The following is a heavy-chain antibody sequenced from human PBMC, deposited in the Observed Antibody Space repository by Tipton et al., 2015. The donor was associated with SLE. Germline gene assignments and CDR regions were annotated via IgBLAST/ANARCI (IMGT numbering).Heavy chain of an antibody. V-gene: IGHV1-2*02. CDR3: ARGADYYYYYMDV. Sequence: QLVQSGAEVKKPGASVKVSCKASGYTFTDYFMHWVRQAPGQGLEWMGWINLNSGDTNYAQNFPARVTVTRDTSINAAYMELSSLRSDDTAVYYCARGADYYYYYMDVWGKGTTVTVSS. J-gene: IGHJ6*03. CDR1: GYTFTDYF. CDR2: INLNSGDT. D-gene: IGHD6-19*01.